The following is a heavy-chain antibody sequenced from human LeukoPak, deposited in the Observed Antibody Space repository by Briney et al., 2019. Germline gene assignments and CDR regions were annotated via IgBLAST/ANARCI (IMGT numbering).Heavy chain of an antibody. J-gene: IGHJ3*02. Sequence: GGSLRLSCAASGFTFSSYSMNWVRQAPGKGLEWVSYISSSSSSTIYYADSVKGRFTISRDNAKNSLYLQMNSLRDEDTAVYYCARDRLVAVAGTDAFDIWGQGTMVTVSS. D-gene: IGHD6-19*01. CDR2: ISSSSSSTI. CDR1: GFTFSSYS. V-gene: IGHV3-48*02. CDR3: ARDRLVAVAGTDAFDI.